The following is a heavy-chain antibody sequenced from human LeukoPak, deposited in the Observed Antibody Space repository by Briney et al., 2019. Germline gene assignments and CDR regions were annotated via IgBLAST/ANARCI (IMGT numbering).Heavy chain of an antibody. V-gene: IGHV1-3*03. J-gene: IGHJ5*02. CDR1: GYTFTSYA. CDR2: INAGNGNT. CDR3: SRDVFGYSSSWNWFDP. D-gene: IGHD6-13*01. Sequence: ASVKVSCKASGYTFTSYAMHWVRQAPGQRLEWMGWINAGNGNTKYSQEFQGRVTITRDTSASTAYMELSSLRSEDMAVYYCSRDVFGYSSSWNWFDPWGQGTLVTVSS.